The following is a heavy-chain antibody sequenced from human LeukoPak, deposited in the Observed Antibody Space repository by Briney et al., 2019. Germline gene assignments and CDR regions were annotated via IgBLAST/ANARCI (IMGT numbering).Heavy chain of an antibody. CDR2: ISSSGSTI. V-gene: IGHV3-11*01. Sequence: GGSLRLSCAASGFTFSDYYMTWIRQAPGKGLEWVSCISSSGSTIFYADSVKGRFTISRDNAKSSLFLQMNSLRAVDTAVYYCARVNRVTAIQELDYWGQGTLVTVSS. D-gene: IGHD2-21*02. J-gene: IGHJ4*02. CDR3: ARVNRVTAIQELDY. CDR1: GFTFSDYY.